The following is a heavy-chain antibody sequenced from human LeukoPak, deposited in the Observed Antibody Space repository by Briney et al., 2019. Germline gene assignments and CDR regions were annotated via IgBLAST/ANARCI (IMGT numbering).Heavy chain of an antibody. Sequence: GGSLRLSCAASGFTFSSYAMSWVRHAPGKGLEWVSAISGSGGSTYYADSVKGRFTISRDNAKNTVYLQVNSLRAEDTAVYYCARGIIVSVGMDYWGQGTLLTVSS. V-gene: IGHV3-23*01. CDR3: ARGIIVSVGMDY. J-gene: IGHJ4*02. CDR2: ISGSGGST. D-gene: IGHD5/OR15-5a*01. CDR1: GFTFSSYA.